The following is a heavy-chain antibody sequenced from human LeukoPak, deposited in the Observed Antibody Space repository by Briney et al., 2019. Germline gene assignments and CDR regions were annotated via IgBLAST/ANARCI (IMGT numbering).Heavy chain of an antibody. CDR1: GGSISSGGYY. D-gene: IGHD3-22*01. J-gene: IGHJ4*02. V-gene: IGHV4-31*03. Sequence: SETLSLTCTVSGGSISSGGYYWSWIRQHPGKGLEWIGYIYYSGSTYYNPSLKSRVTISVDTSKNQFSLKLSSVTAADTAVYYCARYDSSGYYDAGFDYWGQGTLVTVSS. CDR2: IYYSGST. CDR3: ARYDSSGYYDAGFDY.